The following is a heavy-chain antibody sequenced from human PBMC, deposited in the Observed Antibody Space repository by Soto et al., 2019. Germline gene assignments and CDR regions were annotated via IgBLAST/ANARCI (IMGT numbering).Heavy chain of an antibody. J-gene: IGHJ4*02. CDR2: IYPGDSDL. CDR1: GYSFTTYW. CDR3: ARQAYHYDTNSFGY. V-gene: IGHV5-51*01. D-gene: IGHD3-22*01. Sequence: GESLKISCKGSGYSFTTYWIGWLRQMPGKGLECMGVIYPGDSDLRFSPSFQGQVTISADMPLSTAYLQWSSLRVSDTAMYYCARQAYHYDTNSFGYWGQGTLVTVSS.